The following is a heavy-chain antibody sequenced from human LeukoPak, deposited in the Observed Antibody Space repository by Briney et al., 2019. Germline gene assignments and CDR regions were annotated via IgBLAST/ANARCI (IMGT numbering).Heavy chain of an antibody. CDR3: ARARPSYGYGEDY. D-gene: IGHD5-18*01. CDR1: GGSFSGYY. V-gene: IGHV4-34*01. J-gene: IGHJ4*02. Sequence: SETLSLTCAVYGGSFSGYYWSWIRQPPGKGLEWIGEINHSGSTNYNPSLKSRVTISVDASKNQFSLKLSSVTAADTAVYYCARARPSYGYGEDYWGQGTLVTVSS. CDR2: INHSGST.